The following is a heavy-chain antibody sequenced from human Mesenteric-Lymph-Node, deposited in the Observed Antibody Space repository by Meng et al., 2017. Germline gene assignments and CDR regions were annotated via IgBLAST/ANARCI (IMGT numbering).Heavy chain of an antibody. CDR2: ISAYNGNT. D-gene: IGHD2-15*01. V-gene: IGHV1-18*01. CDR1: GGTFSSYA. J-gene: IGHJ5*02. Sequence: ASVKVSCKASGGTFSSYAISWVRQAPGQGLEWMGWISAYNGNTNYAQKLQGRVTMTTDTSTSTAYMELRSLRSDDTAVYYCARDRAYCSGGSCYQPTKKNWFDPWGQGTLVTVSS. CDR3: ARDRAYCSGGSCYQPTKKNWFDP.